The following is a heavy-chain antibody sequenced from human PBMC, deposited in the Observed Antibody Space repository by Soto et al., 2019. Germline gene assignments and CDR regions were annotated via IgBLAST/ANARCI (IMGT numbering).Heavy chain of an antibody. CDR1: GGTFSSYA. CDR2: IIPIFGTA. J-gene: IGHJ6*02. D-gene: IGHD4-4*01. V-gene: IGHV1-69*06. Sequence: SVKVSCKASGGTFSSYAISWVRQAPGQGLEWMGGIIPIFGTANYAQKFQGRVTITADKSTSTAYMELSSLRSEDTAVYYCATLYTPTYTVTYSDYYFYGMDVWGQGTTVTAS. CDR3: ATLYTPTYTVTYSDYYFYGMDV.